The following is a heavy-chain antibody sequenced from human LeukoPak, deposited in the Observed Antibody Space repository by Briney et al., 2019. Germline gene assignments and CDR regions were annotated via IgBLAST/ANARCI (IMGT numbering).Heavy chain of an antibody. V-gene: IGHV4-34*01. CDR3: ARGPSRRNGMDV. J-gene: IGHJ6*02. CDR2: INHSGST. CDR1: GGSFSGYY. Sequence: SETLSLTCAVYGGSFSGYYWSWIRQPPGKGLEWIGEINHSGSTNYXXSLKSRVTISVDTSKNQFSLKLSSVTAADTAVYYCARGPSRRNGMDVWGQGTTVTVSS.